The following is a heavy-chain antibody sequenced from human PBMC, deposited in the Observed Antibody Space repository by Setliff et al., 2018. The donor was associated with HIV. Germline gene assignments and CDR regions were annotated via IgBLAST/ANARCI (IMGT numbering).Heavy chain of an antibody. CDR3: ASWRVPRDAFDI. CDR1: GFTFSGSW. Sequence: SLKISCAASGFTFSGSWMHWVRQAPGEGLVWISRINSDGRSTIYADSVKGRFTISRDNAKNTLYLQLNSLRVEDTAVYFCASWRVPRDAFDIWGLGTRVTVSS. D-gene: IGHD3-3*01. J-gene: IGHJ3*02. CDR2: INSDGRST. V-gene: IGHV3-74*01.